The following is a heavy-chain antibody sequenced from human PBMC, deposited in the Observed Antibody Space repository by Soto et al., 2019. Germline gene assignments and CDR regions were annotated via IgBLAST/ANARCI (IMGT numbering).Heavy chain of an antibody. V-gene: IGHV4-39*01. D-gene: IGHD2-15*01. CDR3: ASAGGYCSGGSCYNY. J-gene: IGHJ4*02. Sequence: SETLSLTCTVSGGSISSSSYYWGWIRQPPGKGLEWIGSIYYSGSTYYNPSLKSRVTISVDTSKNQFSLKLSSVTAADTAVYYCASAGGYCSGGSCYNYWGRGTLVTVSS. CDR1: GGSISSSSYY. CDR2: IYYSGST.